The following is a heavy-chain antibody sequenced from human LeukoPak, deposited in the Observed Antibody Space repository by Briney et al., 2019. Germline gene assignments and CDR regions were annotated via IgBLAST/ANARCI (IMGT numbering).Heavy chain of an antibody. V-gene: IGHV3-7*03. Sequence: PGGSLRLSCAASTFTFSNYWMSWFRQAPGKGLGWVANIKQDGSERYYVDSVKGRFTISRENAKTSLYLQMNSLRAEDTAVYYCARDVLAAGATGTFDIWGQGTMVTVSS. CDR2: IKQDGSER. J-gene: IGHJ3*02. CDR1: TFTFSNYW. D-gene: IGHD1-14*01. CDR3: ARDVLAAGATGTFDI.